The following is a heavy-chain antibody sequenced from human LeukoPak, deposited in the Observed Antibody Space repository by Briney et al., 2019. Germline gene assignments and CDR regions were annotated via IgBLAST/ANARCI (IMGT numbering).Heavy chain of an antibody. CDR1: GFTFKNYA. V-gene: IGHV3-23*01. Sequence: PGGSLRLSCTASGFTFKNYAMSWVRQAPGKGLEWVSTISGGGENTHYADSVQGRFTISRGNSKSTLYLQMNSLRVKDMAVYYCARDVGQTMFDYWGQGTLVTVSS. J-gene: IGHJ4*02. D-gene: IGHD3-3*01. CDR2: ISGGGENT. CDR3: ARDVGQTMFDY.